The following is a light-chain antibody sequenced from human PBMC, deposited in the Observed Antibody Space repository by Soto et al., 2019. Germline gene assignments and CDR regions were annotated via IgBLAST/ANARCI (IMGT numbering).Light chain of an antibody. CDR1: QTISSY. CDR3: QQSFTSPYT. Sequence: DIQMTHSPSSLSASLGDRVTITCRASQTISSYLNWYQQKPGKAPKSLIYGASSLQTGVPSRFSGSGSGTDFTLTISSLQPEDFATYYCQQSFTSPYTFGQGTNLEIK. V-gene: IGKV1-39*01. J-gene: IGKJ2*01. CDR2: GAS.